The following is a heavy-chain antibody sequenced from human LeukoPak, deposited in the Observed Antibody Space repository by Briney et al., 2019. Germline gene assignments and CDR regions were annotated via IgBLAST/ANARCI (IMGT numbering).Heavy chain of an antibody. J-gene: IGHJ4*02. D-gene: IGHD1/OR15-1a*01. CDR3: VRTIGQYDY. Sequence: GGSLRLSCSASGSTFSNYALHWVRQAPGKGLEYVSAISTTGGNTYYADSVRDRFTISRDNSKNTLYLQMSSLRAEDTAVYYCVRTIGQYDYWGQGTLVTVSS. CDR1: GSTFSNYA. CDR2: ISTTGGNT. V-gene: IGHV3-64D*09.